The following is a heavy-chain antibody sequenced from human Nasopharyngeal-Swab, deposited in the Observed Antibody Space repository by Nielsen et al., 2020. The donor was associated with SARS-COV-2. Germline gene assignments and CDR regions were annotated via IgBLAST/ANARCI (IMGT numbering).Heavy chain of an antibody. CDR3: ARGSPPGVVPAALGVICYYYYYMDV. CDR2: INHSGST. CDR1: GGSFSGYY. J-gene: IGHJ6*03. V-gene: IGHV4-34*01. D-gene: IGHD2-2*01. Sequence: SETLSLTCAVYGGSFSGYYWSWIRQPPGKGLEWIGEINHSGSTNYNPSLRSRVTISVDTSKNQFSLKLSSVTAADTAVYYCARGSPPGVVPAALGVICYYYYYMDVWGKGTTVTVSS.